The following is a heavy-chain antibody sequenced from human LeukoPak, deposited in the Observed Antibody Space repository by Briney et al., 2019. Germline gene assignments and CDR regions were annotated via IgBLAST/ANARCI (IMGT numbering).Heavy chain of an antibody. CDR3: ARDSHVLLWFGELLPYGMDV. D-gene: IGHD3-10*01. CDR2: INAGNGNT. CDR1: GYTFTSYA. J-gene: IGHJ6*04. V-gene: IGHV1-3*01. Sequence: ASVKVSCKASGYTFTSYAMHWVRQAPGQRLEWMGWINAGNGNTKYSQKFQGRVTITRDTSASTAYMELSSLRSEDTAVYYCARDSHVLLWFGELLPYGMDVWGKGTTVTVSS.